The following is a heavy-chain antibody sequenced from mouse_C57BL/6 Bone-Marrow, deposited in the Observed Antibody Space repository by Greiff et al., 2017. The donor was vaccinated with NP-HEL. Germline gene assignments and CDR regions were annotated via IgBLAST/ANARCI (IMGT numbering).Heavy chain of an antibody. J-gene: IGHJ2*01. CDR3: AREGVYY. CDR1: GYTFTSYW. CDR2: IDPSDSYT. V-gene: IGHV1-50*01. Sequence: QVQLQQPGAELVKPGASVKLSCKASGYTFTSYWMQWVKQRPGQGLEWIGEIDPSDSYTNYNQKFKGKATLTVDTSSSTAYMQLSSLTSEDSAVYYCAREGVYYWGQGTTLTVSS.